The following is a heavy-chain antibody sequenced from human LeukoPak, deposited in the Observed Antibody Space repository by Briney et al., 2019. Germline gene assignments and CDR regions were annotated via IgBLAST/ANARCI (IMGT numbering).Heavy chain of an antibody. CDR3: ARDSSEFRSLIPH. J-gene: IGHJ1*01. V-gene: IGHV1-69*13. CDR2: IIPIFGTA. D-gene: IGHD2-21*01. Sequence: SVKVSCKASGGTFSSHAISWVRQAPGQGLEWMGGIIPIFGTAKYAQKFQGRVTITADESTSTAYMELSGLRSEDTAVYYCARDSSEFRSLIPHWGQGTLVTVSS. CDR1: GGTFSSHA.